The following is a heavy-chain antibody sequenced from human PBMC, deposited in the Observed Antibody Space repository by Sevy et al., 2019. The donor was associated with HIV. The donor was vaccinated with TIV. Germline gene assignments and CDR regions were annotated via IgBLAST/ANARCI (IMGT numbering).Heavy chain of an antibody. CDR3: ARFALLWFGEFHAFAI. V-gene: IGHV3-7*01. J-gene: IGHJ3*02. CDR1: GFTFSSYW. CDR2: IKQDGSEK. Sequence: GGCLRLSCAASGFTFSSYWMSWVRQAPGKGLEWVANIKQDGSEKYYVDSVKGRFTISRDNAKNSLYLQMNSLRAEDTAVYYCARFALLWFGEFHAFAIWGQGTMVTVSS. D-gene: IGHD3-10*01.